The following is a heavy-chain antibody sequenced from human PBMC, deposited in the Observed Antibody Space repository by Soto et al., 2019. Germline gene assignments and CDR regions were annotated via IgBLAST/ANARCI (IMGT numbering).Heavy chain of an antibody. D-gene: IGHD4-17*01. CDR3: ARASTTVTTLDY. Sequence: SETLSLTCTVSGGSITSYYWSWIRQPPGKGLEWIGYIYHSGSTYYNPSLKSRVTISVDRSKNQFSLKLSSVTAADTAVYYCARASTTVTTLDYWGQGTLVTVSS. CDR1: GGSITSYY. V-gene: IGHV4-30-2*01. J-gene: IGHJ4*02. CDR2: IYHSGST.